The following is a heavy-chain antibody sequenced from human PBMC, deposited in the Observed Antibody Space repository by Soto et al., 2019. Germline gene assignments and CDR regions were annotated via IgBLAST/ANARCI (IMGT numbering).Heavy chain of an antibody. CDR3: ASGPYSSSWYGGMDV. CDR2: IYYSGST. CDR1: GGSISSYC. J-gene: IGHJ6*02. V-gene: IGHV4-59*01. Sequence: SETLSLTCTVSGGSISSYCWSWRGQPPGKGLEWIGYIYYSGSTNYNPSLKSRVTISVDTSKNQFSLKLSSVTAADTAVYYCASGPYSSSWYGGMDVWGQGTTVTVSS. D-gene: IGHD6-13*01.